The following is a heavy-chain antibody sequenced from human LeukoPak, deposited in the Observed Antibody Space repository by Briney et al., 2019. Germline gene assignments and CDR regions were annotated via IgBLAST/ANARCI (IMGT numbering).Heavy chain of an antibody. CDR1: GFSFSSYW. Sequence: GGSLRLSCAASGFSFSSYWMHWVRQAPGKGLEWVSAISGSGGSTYYADSVKGRFTISRDNSKNTLYLQMNSLRAEDTAVYYCAKDRWYSSSWYDYWGQGTLVTVSS. CDR2: ISGSGGST. CDR3: AKDRWYSSSWYDY. V-gene: IGHV3-23*01. D-gene: IGHD6-13*01. J-gene: IGHJ4*02.